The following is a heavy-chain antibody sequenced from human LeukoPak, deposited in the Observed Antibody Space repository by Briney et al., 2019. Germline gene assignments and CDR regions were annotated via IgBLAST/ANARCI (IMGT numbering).Heavy chain of an antibody. Sequence: GGSLRLSCAASGFTFSSYWMHWVRQAPGKGLVWVSRIKSDGSTRYADSVKGRFTISRDNAKNTVSLQMTSLRAEDTGVYYCARAPSEIGGYYPEYFRHWGEGTLVIVSS. D-gene: IGHD3-22*01. J-gene: IGHJ1*01. CDR2: IKSDGST. CDR1: GFTFSSYW. V-gene: IGHV3-74*01. CDR3: ARAPSEIGGYYPEYFRH.